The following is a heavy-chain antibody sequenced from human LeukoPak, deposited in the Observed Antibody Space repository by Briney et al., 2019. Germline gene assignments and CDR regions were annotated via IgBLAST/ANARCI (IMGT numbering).Heavy chain of an antibody. V-gene: IGHV3-23*01. D-gene: IGHD6-13*01. CDR1: GFTFSSYW. Sequence: GGSLRLSCAASGFTFSSYWMSWVRQAPGKGLEWVSAISGSGGNTYYADSVKGQFTISRDNSKNTLYLQMNSLRAEDTAVYYCAKDYIVAAPTGFDYWGEGTLVTVSS. J-gene: IGHJ4*02. CDR2: ISGSGGNT. CDR3: AKDYIVAAPTGFDY.